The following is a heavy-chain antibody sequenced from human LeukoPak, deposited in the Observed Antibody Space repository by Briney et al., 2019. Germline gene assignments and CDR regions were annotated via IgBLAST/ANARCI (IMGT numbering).Heavy chain of an antibody. CDR3: ARVIFGYYYYGSSGYADY. Sequence: ASVKVSYKASGYTFTSYGISWVRQAPGQGLEWMGWISAYNGNTNYAQKLQGRVTMTTDTSTSTAYMELGSLRSDDTAVYYCARVIFGYYYYGSSGYADYWGQGTLVTVSS. V-gene: IGHV1-18*01. CDR1: GYTFTSYG. J-gene: IGHJ4*02. CDR2: ISAYNGNT. D-gene: IGHD3-22*01.